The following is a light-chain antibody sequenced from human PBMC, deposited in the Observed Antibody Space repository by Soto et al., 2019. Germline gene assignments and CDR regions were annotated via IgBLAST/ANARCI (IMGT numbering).Light chain of an antibody. CDR2: GAS. CDR1: QSVSSN. J-gene: IGKJ2*01. V-gene: IGKV3-15*01. Sequence: EVVMTQSPVTLSVSPGEKATLSCRASQSVSSNLAWYQQKPGQAPRLLIYGASTRATGIPDRFSGGGSGTEFTLTISSLQSEDFAVYHCQQYNNWPPYTFGQGTKLEIK. CDR3: QQYNNWPPYT.